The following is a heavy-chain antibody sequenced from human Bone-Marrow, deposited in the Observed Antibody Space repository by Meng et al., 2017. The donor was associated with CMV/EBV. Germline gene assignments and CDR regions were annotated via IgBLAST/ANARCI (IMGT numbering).Heavy chain of an antibody. J-gene: IGHJ4*02. Sequence: GESLKISCAASGFTFSSYSMNWVRQAPGKGLEWVSYISSSSSTIYYADSVKGRFTISRDNAKNSLYLQMNSLRAEDTAVYYCARDSSSTGVYWGQGTLVTVPS. CDR2: ISSSSSTI. V-gene: IGHV3-48*04. CDR3: ARDSSSTGVY. CDR1: GFTFSSYS. D-gene: IGHD2-2*01.